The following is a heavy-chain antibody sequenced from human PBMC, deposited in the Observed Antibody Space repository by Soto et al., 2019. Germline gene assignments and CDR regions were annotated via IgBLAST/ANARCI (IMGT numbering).Heavy chain of an antibody. V-gene: IGHV3-23*01. D-gene: IGHD2-8*01. CDR3: AKDPGYCTNGVCYHI. CDR2: ISGSGGST. J-gene: IGHJ3*02. CDR1: GFTFSSYA. Sequence: GGSLRLSCAASGFTFSSYAMIWVRQAPGKGLEWVSAISGSGGSTYYADSVKGRFTISRDNSKNTLYLQMNSLRVEDTAVYYCAKDPGYCTNGVCYHIWVQGTMVTVSS.